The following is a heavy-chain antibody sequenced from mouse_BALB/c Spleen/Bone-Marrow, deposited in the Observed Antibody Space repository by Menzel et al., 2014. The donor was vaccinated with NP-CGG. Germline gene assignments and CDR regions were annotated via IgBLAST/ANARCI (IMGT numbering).Heavy chain of an antibody. D-gene: IGHD1-1*01. J-gene: IGHJ3*01. Sequence: EVQLVESGPELEKPGASVKISCKASGYSFTGYNMNWVKQSDGRGLEWIGNIDPYYGGTSYNQKFRGKATLTVDKSSSTAYMQLTSLTSEDSAVYYCARNHFGSNSLGYWGQGTLVTVSA. V-gene: IGHV1S135*01. CDR2: IDPYYGGT. CDR3: ARNHFGSNSLGY. CDR1: GYSFTGYN.